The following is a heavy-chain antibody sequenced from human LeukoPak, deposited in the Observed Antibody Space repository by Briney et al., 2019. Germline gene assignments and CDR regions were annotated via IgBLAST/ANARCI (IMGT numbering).Heavy chain of an antibody. J-gene: IGHJ4*02. CDR1: GFTFSDYY. D-gene: IGHD1-1*01. V-gene: IGHV3-11*01. CDR2: ISPSGDTT. Sequence: GGSLRLSCGTFGFTFSDYYMSWIRQSPGKGLEWLAYISPSGDTTYHADSVKGRFTVSRDNPRNSVYLQMNTLRAEDTAVYFCARSNNLNDIYSDYWGQGTLVTVSS. CDR3: ARSNNLNDIYSDY.